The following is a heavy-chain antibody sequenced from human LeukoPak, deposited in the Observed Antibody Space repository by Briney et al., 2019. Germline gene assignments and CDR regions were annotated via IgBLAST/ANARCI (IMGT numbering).Heavy chain of an antibody. J-gene: IGHJ4*02. CDR3: AKDYGIAAAGGFDY. CDR2: ISGDGGST. Sequence: GGSLRLSCAASGFTFDDYAMHWVRQAPGKGLEWVSLISGDGGSTYYADSVKGRFTISRDNAKNSLYLQMNSLRAEDMALYYCAKDYGIAAAGGFDYWGQGTLVTVSS. V-gene: IGHV3-43*02. D-gene: IGHD6-13*01. CDR1: GFTFDDYA.